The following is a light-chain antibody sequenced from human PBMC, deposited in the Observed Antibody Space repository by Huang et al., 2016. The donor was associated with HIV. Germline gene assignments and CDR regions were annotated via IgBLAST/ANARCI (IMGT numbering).Light chain of an antibody. Sequence: EVVLTQSPGTLSLSPGERATLSCRASQSVTDNQLAWYQQKPGQAPRLLIYGASARATGIPDRYTGSVSGTDLTLTISRLEPEDSAVYYCQQYGISPWTFGQGTNVEIK. CDR2: GAS. CDR1: QSVTDNQ. J-gene: IGKJ1*01. CDR3: QQYGISPWT. V-gene: IGKV3-20*01.